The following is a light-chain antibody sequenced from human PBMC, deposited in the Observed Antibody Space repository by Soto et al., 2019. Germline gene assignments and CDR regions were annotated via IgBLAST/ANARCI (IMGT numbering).Light chain of an antibody. V-gene: IGKV1-5*03. Sequence: DIQMTQSPSTLSASVGDRVTITCRASQSISTWLAWYQQKPGKAPKLLIYKASSLESGVPSRFSGSGSGTEFTLTISSLQPDDFANYYCQQYNTSPLTFGGGTTVEIK. J-gene: IGKJ4*01. CDR1: QSISTW. CDR3: QQYNTSPLT. CDR2: KAS.